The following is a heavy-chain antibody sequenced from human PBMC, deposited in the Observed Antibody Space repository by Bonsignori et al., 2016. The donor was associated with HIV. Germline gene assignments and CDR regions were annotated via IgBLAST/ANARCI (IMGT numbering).Heavy chain of an antibody. CDR2: IYYSGST. CDR3: ARMAPYSSSWFYYFDC. J-gene: IGHJ4*02. V-gene: IGHV4-39*07. D-gene: IGHD6-13*01. CDR1: GDSISSNNYY. Sequence: QLQLQESGPGLVKPSETLSLTCTVSGDSISSNNYYWGWIRQPPGKGLEWIGTIYYSGSTYYNPSLKSRVTISVDTSKNQLSLNLSSVTAADTAVYYCARMAPYSSSWFYYFDCWCQGTLVTVSS.